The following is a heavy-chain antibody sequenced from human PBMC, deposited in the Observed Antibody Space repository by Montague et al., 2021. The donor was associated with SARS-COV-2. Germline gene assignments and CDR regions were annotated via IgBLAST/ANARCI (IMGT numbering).Heavy chain of an antibody. V-gene: IGHV4-34*01. D-gene: IGHD3-22*01. CDR1: GGSFSGYY. Sequence: SETLSLTCAVYGGSFSGYYWTWIRQSPGKGLGWIAEVYHTGSTNYNPSLKSRVTISVDTSKNQFSLKLRSVTAADTAVYYCARGRIELSMIVVVMTGASYYMDVWGKGTTVTVPS. CDR3: ARGRIELSMIVVVMTGASYYMDV. J-gene: IGHJ6*03. CDR2: VYHTGST.